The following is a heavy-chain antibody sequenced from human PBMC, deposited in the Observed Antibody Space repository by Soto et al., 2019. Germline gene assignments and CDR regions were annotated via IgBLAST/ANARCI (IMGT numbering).Heavy chain of an antibody. CDR3: ARPKGPYSSGSYYFAF. J-gene: IGHJ4*02. V-gene: IGHV1-69*01. CDR1: GGTFRTYA. D-gene: IGHD6-19*01. CDR2: IIPLFGTA. Sequence: GQLERSVAEVKHPASSVRVSCKTSGGTFRTYAINCVRHAHGQGLEWMGAIIPLFGTADYSQKFQGRVTITADESTRSAYMERSSLRSDDTAVDFCARPKGPYSSGSYYFAFWGQGTLVTGSS.